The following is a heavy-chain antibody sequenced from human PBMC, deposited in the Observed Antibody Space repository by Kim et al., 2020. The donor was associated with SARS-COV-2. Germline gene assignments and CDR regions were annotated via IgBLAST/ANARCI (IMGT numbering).Heavy chain of an antibody. V-gene: IGHV3-30*04. D-gene: IGHD6-6*01. Sequence: GGSLRLSCAASGFTFSSYAMHWVRQAPGKGLEWVAVISYDGSNKYYVDSVKGRFTISRDNSKNTLYLQMNSLRAEDTAVYYCARDPEYSSSSGVPDYWGQGTLVTVSS. CDR3: ARDPEYSSSSGVPDY. J-gene: IGHJ4*02. CDR1: GFTFSSYA. CDR2: ISYDGSNK.